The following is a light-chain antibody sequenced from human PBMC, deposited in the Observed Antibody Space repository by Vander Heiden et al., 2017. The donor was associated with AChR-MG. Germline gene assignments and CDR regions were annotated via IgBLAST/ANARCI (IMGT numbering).Light chain of an antibody. Sequence: DIQMTQSPFTLSASVGERVNITCRASQSISSWLAWYQQKPGKAPKLLIYDASSLESGVPSRFSGSGSCTEFTLTISSLQPDDFATYYCQQYNSYSWTFGQWTKVEIK. J-gene: IGKJ1*01. CDR3: QQYNSYSWT. CDR1: QSISSW. CDR2: DAS. V-gene: IGKV1-5*01.